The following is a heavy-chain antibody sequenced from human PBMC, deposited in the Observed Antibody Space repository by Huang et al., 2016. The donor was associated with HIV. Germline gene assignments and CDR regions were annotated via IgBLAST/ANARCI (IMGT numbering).Heavy chain of an antibody. D-gene: IGHD3-9*01. Sequence: QLQLQESGPGLVKPSETLSLTCTVSGGSIRSSSYDWGWIRRPPGKGLEWIGSIYYSGGTCHHPSLKRRVTISGDTSKSKFSLKRGSVTAADTAVYYCALLRDFDWVSPHFPDVWGKGTTVTVSS. CDR1: GGSIRSSSYD. V-gene: IGHV4-39*01. J-gene: IGHJ6*04. CDR2: IYYSGGT. CDR3: ALLRDFDWVSPHFPDV.